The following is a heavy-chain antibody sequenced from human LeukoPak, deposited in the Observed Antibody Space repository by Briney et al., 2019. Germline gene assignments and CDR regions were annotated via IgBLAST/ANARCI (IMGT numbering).Heavy chain of an antibody. J-gene: IGHJ2*01. CDR1: GGSISSYY. CDR3: ATPGPVSFGELDWYFDL. Sequence: SETLSLTCTVSGGSISSYYWSWIRQPPGKGLEWIGYIYYSGSTNYNPSLKSRVTISVDTSKNQFSLKLSSVTAADTAVYYCATPGPVSFGELDWYFDLWGRGTLVTVSS. V-gene: IGHV4-59*01. D-gene: IGHD3-10*01. CDR2: IYYSGST.